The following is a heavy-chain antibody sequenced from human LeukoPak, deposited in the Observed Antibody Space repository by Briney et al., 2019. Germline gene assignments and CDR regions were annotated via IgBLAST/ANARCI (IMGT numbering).Heavy chain of an antibody. V-gene: IGHV3-23*01. CDR1: GFTFDDYA. CDR2: ISNSGTRT. J-gene: IGHJ4*02. D-gene: IGHD2-2*01. CDR3: VGGYQLLLFDD. Sequence: PGGSLRLSCAASGFTFDDYAMSWVRQAPGKGLEWVSAISNSGTRTYNADSVKGRFTISRDNSKSTLYLQMNSLRAGDTALYYCVGGYQLLLFDDWGQGTLVTVSS.